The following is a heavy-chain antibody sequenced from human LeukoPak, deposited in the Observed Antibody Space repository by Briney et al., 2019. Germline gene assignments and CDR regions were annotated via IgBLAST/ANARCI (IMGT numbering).Heavy chain of an antibody. D-gene: IGHD6-19*01. CDR3: ARSVEGSFDY. Sequence: PGGSLRLSCATSGFTFSPYSFNWVRQAPGKGLEWISYINAHRTIYYADSVEGRFTISRDNAKNSAYPQLNSLRVEDTAMYYCARSVEGSFDYWGQGTLVTVSS. J-gene: IGHJ4*02. CDR1: GFTFSPYS. V-gene: IGHV3-48*01. CDR2: INAHRTI.